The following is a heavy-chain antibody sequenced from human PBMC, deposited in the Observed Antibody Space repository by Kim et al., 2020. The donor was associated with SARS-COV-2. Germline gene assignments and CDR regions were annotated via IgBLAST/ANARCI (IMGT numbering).Heavy chain of an antibody. D-gene: IGHD3-10*01. Sequence: KFQGRVTMTRETSTSTVYMELSSLRSEDTAVYYCARDELYYGSGSYGLDYWGQGTLVTVSS. CDR3: ARDELYYGSGSYGLDY. J-gene: IGHJ4*02. V-gene: IGHV1-46*01.